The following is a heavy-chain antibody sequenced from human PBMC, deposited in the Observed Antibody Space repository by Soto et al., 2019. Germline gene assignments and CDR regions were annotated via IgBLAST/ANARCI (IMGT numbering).Heavy chain of an antibody. J-gene: IGHJ4*02. CDR2: ISGSGGRT. CDR3: AKDLGSVAGTEAFDY. D-gene: IGHD6-19*01. CDR1: GFTFSSYA. Sequence: EVQMLESGGGLVQPGGYLRLSCAASGFTFSSYAMSWVRQAPGKGLEWVAAISGSGGRTYYADYGKGRFTISRDNSKNTLYLQMNSLRAEDTAVYYCAKDLGSVAGTEAFDYCGQGTLVTVSS. V-gene: IGHV3-23*01.